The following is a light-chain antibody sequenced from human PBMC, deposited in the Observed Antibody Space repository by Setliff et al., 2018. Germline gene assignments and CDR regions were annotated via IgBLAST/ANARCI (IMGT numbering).Light chain of an antibody. J-gene: IGLJ1*01. CDR1: SSDVGGYNY. CDR3: SSYTSSSTPDV. CDR2: DVS. V-gene: IGLV2-14*03. Sequence: QSALAQAASVSGSPGQSITISCTGTSSDVGGYNYVSWYQQHPGKAPKLMIYDVSYRPSGVSNRFSGSKSGNTASLTISGLQAEDEADYYCSSYTSSSTPDVFGTGTKVTVL.